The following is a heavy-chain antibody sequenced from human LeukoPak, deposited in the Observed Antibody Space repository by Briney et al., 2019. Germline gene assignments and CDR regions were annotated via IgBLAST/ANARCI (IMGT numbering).Heavy chain of an antibody. CDR1: GYTFTSYG. CDR3: AKGSRVKWEPTGGPDY. J-gene: IGHJ4*02. Sequence: EASVKVSCKASGYTFTSYGISWVRQAPGQGLEWMGWINPNSGGTNYAQKFQGWVTMTRDTSISTAYMELSRLRSDDTAVYYCAKGSRVKWEPTGGPDYWGQGTLVTVSS. D-gene: IGHD1-14*01. CDR2: INPNSGGT. V-gene: IGHV1-2*04.